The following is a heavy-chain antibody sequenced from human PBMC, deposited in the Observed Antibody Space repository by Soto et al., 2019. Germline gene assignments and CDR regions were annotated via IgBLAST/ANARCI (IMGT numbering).Heavy chain of an antibody. D-gene: IGHD2-21*02. J-gene: IGHJ4*02. CDR3: AKDDFTDRGDDDFDY. Sequence: PGGSLRLSCAASGFSFTNFAMSWVRQAPGQGLEWVAGIGASGDITWYADSVKGRLSISRDNSKNALYLQLNSLRFEDTAVYYCAKDDFTDRGDDDFDYGGAGALVT. CDR2: IGASGDIT. V-gene: IGHV3-23*01. CDR1: GFSFTNFA.